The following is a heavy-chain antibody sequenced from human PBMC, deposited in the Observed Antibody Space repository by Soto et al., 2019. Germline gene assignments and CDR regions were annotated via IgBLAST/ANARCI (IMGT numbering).Heavy chain of an antibody. Sequence: GASVKVSCKASGGTFSSYSISWLLQAPGPGLEWMGGIIPIFGTANYAQKFQGRVTITADESTSTAYMELSSLRSEDTAVYYCARGRRGVAVAPASYYYYGMDVWGQGTPVTVSS. CDR1: GGTFSSYS. CDR2: IIPIFGTA. D-gene: IGHD6-19*01. CDR3: ARGRRGVAVAPASYYYYGMDV. J-gene: IGHJ6*02. V-gene: IGHV1-69*13.